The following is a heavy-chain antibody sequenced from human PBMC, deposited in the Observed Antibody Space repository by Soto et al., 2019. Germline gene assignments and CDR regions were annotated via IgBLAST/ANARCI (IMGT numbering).Heavy chain of an antibody. CDR2: INAGYGNT. J-gene: IGHJ4*02. CDR1: GYTFSSYA. Sequence: ASVKVSGKASGYTFSSYAMHWVRQAPGQRLEWMGWINAGYGNTKSSQKFQDRVTISRDTSASTAYMELTSLRSEDTAVYYCARDTGDGTFDFWGQGTLVTVYS. D-gene: IGHD7-27*01. V-gene: IGHV1-3*01. CDR3: ARDTGDGTFDF.